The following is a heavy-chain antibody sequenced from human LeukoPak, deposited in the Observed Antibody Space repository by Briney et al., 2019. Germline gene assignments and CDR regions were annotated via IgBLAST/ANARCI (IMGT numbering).Heavy chain of an antibody. CDR1: GFIVSNNY. Sequence: GGSLRLSCAASGFIVSNNYMNWVRQAPGKGLEWVSVIYTGGNTYYADSVKGRFTISRDNSKNTLYLQMHSLRAEDTAVYYCASPSSGQSFDIWGQGTMVTVSS. CDR3: ASPSSGQSFDI. CDR2: IYTGGNT. V-gene: IGHV3-53*01. J-gene: IGHJ3*02. D-gene: IGHD6-19*01.